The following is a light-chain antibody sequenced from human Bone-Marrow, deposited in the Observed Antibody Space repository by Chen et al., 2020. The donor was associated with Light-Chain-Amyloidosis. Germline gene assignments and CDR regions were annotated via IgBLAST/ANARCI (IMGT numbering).Light chain of an antibody. V-gene: IGKV1-33*01. CDR1: QDISNY. CDR3: QQYHTRPLT. CDR2: DAS. J-gene: IGKJ4*01. Sequence: DIQMTQSPSSLSASVGDRVSITCQASQDISNYLNWYLQKPGEAPKLLSYDASNLGAGVPSRFSGGRSGTHFTLTISSLQPEDVATCYCQQYHTRPLTFGGGTKLEIK.